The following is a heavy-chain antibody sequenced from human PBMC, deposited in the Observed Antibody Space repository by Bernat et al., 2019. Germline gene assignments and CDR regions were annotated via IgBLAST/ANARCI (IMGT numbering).Heavy chain of an antibody. CDR3: ARLYGDYGGLDY. CDR2: IYSGGST. CDR1: GFTVSSNY. V-gene: IGHV3-53*01. Sequence: EVQLVESGGGWIQPGGSLRLSCAASGFTVSSNYMSWVRQAPGKGLECVLVIYSGGSTYYAATVEGRLTISRDNSKNTLYLQMNSLRAEDRAVYYCARLYGDYGGLDYWGQGTLVTVSS. D-gene: IGHD4-17*01. J-gene: IGHJ4*02.